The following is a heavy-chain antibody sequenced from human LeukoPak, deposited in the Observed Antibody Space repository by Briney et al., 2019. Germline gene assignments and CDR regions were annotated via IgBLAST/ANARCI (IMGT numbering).Heavy chain of an antibody. CDR1: GFAVSSNY. CDR2: IWYDGSNK. Sequence: PGGSLRLSCAASGFAVSSNYMSWVRQAPGKGLEWVAVIWYDGSNKYYADSVKGRFTVSRDNSKNTLYLQMNSLRAEDTAVYYCARALVVVDDAFDIWGQGTMVTVSS. V-gene: IGHV3-33*08. CDR3: ARALVVVDDAFDI. D-gene: IGHD2-15*01. J-gene: IGHJ3*02.